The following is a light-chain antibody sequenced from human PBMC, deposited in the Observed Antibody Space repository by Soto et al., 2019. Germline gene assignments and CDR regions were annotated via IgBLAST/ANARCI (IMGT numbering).Light chain of an antibody. J-gene: IGKJ5*01. CDR3: KQTYNLPPT. CDR1: QSVSNY. V-gene: IGKV1-39*01. Sequence: DIQMTQSPSSLSATVGDRVTITCRASQSVSNYLNWYQQKPGKAPKILISTPSXLEGGVPSRFSGSGSGTDFTLPISSLHPDDFATYYCKQTYNLPPTFAHGPRLDIK. CDR2: TPS.